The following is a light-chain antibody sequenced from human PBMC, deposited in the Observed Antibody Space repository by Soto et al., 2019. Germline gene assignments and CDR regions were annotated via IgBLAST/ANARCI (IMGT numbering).Light chain of an antibody. CDR2: VAS. J-gene: IGKJ4*01. CDR3: QQYNVWPLT. Sequence: EIVMTQSPATLSVSPGERATLSCRASQSVSSNLAWYPQKPGQTPKLLIYVASTRAPGIPARFSGSGSRTQFPLTISSLQSEDFAVYYCQQYNVWPLTFGGGTKVEFK. V-gene: IGKV3-15*01. CDR1: QSVSSN.